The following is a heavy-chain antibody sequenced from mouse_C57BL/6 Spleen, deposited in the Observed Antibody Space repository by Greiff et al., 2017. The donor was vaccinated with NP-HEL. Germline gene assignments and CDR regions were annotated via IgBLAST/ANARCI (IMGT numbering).Heavy chain of an antibody. J-gene: IGHJ3*01. CDR3: ARLDAY. Sequence: DVKLQESGPGLVKPSQSLSLTCSVTGYSITSGYYWNWIRQFPGNKLEWMGYISYDGSNNYNPSLKNRISITRDTSKNQFFLKLNSVTTEDTATYYCARLDAYWGQGTLVTVSA. CDR1: GYSITSGYY. CDR2: ISYDGSN. V-gene: IGHV3-6*01.